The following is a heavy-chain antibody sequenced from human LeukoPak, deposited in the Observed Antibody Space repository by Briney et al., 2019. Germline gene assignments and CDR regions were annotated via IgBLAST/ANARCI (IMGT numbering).Heavy chain of an antibody. D-gene: IGHD1-14*01. CDR2: INHSGST. CDR1: GGSFSGYY. Sequence: SETLSLTCAVYGGSFSGYYWSWIRQPPGEGLEWIGEINHSGSTNYNPSLKSRVTISVDTSKNQFSLKLSSVTAADTAVYYCARGGRRRDFDYWGQGTLVTVSS. CDR3: ARGGRRRDFDY. V-gene: IGHV4-34*01. J-gene: IGHJ4*02.